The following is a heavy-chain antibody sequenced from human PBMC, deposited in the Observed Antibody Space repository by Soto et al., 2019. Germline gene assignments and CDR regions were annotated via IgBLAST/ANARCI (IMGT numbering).Heavy chain of an antibody. CDR3: APGPAYCSSTSCYSGGWFDP. J-gene: IGHJ5*02. Sequence: ASVKVSCKASGGTFSSYAISWVRQAPGQGLEWMGGIIPIFGTANYAQKFQGRVTITADESTSTAYTELSSLRSEDTAVYYCAPGPAYCSSTSCYSGGWFDPWGQGTLVTVSS. V-gene: IGHV1-69*13. D-gene: IGHD2-2*02. CDR2: IIPIFGTA. CDR1: GGTFSSYA.